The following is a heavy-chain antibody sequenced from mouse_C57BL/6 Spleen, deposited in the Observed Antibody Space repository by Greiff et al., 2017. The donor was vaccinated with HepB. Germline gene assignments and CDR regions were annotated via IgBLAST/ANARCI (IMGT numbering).Heavy chain of an antibody. J-gene: IGHJ2*01. D-gene: IGHD1-1*01. CDR2: ISDGGSYT. Sequence: EVQGVESGGGLVKPGGSLKLSCAASGFTFSSYAMSWVRQTPEKRLEWVATISDGGSYTYYPDNVKGRFTISRDNAKNNLYLQMSHLKSEDTAMYYCARWVGYYGSRTYYFDYWGQGTTLTVSS. V-gene: IGHV5-4*01. CDR1: GFTFSSYA. CDR3: ARWVGYYGSRTYYFDY.